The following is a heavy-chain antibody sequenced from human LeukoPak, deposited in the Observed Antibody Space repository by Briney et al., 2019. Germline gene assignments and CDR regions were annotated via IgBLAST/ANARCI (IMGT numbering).Heavy chain of an antibody. CDR1: GYSLTEVS. CDR2: FDPEDGEA. Sequence: ASVKVSCKVSGYSLTEVSTHWVRQAPGKGLEWMGGFDPEDGEAIYAQKVQGRLTMTEDTSIDTAFMELRSLKSEDTAIYYCGTDIRSGWRNYWGQGTLITVSS. J-gene: IGHJ4*02. D-gene: IGHD6-19*01. V-gene: IGHV1-24*01. CDR3: GTDIRSGWRNY.